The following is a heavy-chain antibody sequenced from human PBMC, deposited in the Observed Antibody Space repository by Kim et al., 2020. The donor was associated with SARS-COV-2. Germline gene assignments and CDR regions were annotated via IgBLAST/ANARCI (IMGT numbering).Heavy chain of an antibody. CDR2: IKSKADNYAT. J-gene: IGHJ4*02. Sequence: GGSLRLSCAASGFTFSGSAIHWVRQASGKGLEWIGRIKSKADNYATAYGASVKGRFTISRDDSKNTAYLQMDSLKTEDTAVYYCSRYSSSWEYLFDYWGQGTLVTVSS. V-gene: IGHV3-73*01. D-gene: IGHD6-13*01. CDR3: SRYSSSWEYLFDY. CDR1: GFTFSGSA.